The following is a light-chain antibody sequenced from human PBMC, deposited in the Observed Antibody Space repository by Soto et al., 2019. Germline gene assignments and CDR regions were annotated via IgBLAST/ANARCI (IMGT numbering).Light chain of an antibody. J-gene: IGKJ5*01. V-gene: IGKV1-39*01. CDR1: QSISSY. CDR3: QQSYSPPPIT. CDR2: AAS. Sequence: DIQMTQSPSSLSASVGDRVTITCRASQSISSYLNWYQQKPGKAPKLLIYAASRLQSGVPTRFSGSGAGIDFSLTISSLQPEDFATYYCQQSYSPPPITFGQGTRLEIK.